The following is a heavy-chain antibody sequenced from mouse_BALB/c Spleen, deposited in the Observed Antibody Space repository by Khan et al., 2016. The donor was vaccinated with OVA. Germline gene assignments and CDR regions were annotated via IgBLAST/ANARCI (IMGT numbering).Heavy chain of an antibody. J-gene: IGHJ1*01. CDR1: GFSLIGYG. CDR3: ASGDGGSYAWFFAV. V-gene: IGHV2-6-7*01. CDR2: IWGDGST. Sequence: QVQLKQSGPGLVAPSQSLSITCTVSGFSLIGYGVNWVRQSPGKGLEWLGMIWGDGSTDYNSALKSRLSISKDNSKSQGFLKMNSLQTDEPARYYCASGDGGSYAWFFAVWGAGTTVTVSS. D-gene: IGHD1-1*02.